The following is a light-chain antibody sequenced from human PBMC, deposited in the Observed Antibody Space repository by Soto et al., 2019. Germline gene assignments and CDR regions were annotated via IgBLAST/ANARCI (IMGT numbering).Light chain of an antibody. CDR3: SSYAGSDTPYV. V-gene: IGLV2-8*01. CDR1: SSDIGRYDY. Sequence: QSVLTQPPPTSGPPGQSVTIPRTGTSSDIGRYDYVSWYPQHPRNAPKLMIYEVTKRPSGVPGRFSGSKSGNTASLTVSGLQADDEADYYCSSYAGSDTPYVFGTGTKVTV. CDR2: EVT. J-gene: IGLJ1*01.